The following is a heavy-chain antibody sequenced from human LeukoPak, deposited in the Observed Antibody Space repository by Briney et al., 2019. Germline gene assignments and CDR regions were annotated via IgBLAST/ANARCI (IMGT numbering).Heavy chain of an antibody. J-gene: IGHJ4*02. Sequence: GASVKVSCKASGYTFTGYYMHWSRQAPGQGLEWMGWINPNSGGTNYAQKFQGRVTMTRDTSISTAYMELSRLRSDDTAVYYCASYGIAAAGSFDYWGQGTLVTVSS. CDR2: INPNSGGT. CDR1: GYTFTGYY. V-gene: IGHV1-2*02. CDR3: ASYGIAAAGSFDY. D-gene: IGHD6-13*01.